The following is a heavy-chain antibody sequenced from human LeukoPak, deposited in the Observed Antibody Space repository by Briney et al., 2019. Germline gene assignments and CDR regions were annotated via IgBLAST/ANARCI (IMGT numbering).Heavy chain of an antibody. Sequence: ASVKVSCKASGYTFTSYDLIWVRQVSGQGLEWMGWMNPNSGNTGYAQKFQGRVTMTRNTSISTAYMGLSSLRSEDTAVYYCATHAAVVAATRTHYFYYGMDVWGQGTTVTVSS. D-gene: IGHD2-15*01. CDR2: MNPNSGNT. V-gene: IGHV1-8*01. CDR3: ATHAAVVAATRTHYFYYGMDV. CDR1: GYTFTSYD. J-gene: IGHJ6*02.